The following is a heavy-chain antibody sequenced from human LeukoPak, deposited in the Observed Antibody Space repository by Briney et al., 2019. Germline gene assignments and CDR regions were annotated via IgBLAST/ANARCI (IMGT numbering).Heavy chain of an antibody. CDR1: GFTFSTYW. CDR3: ARDGSGRKNYFDY. J-gene: IGHJ4*02. CDR2: IKQDKYET. V-gene: IGHV3-7*04. D-gene: IGHD1-26*01. Sequence: GGSLRLSCAASGFTFSTYWMSWVRQAPGKGLEWVASIKQDKYETYYVDPVRGRFTISRDNPKNSLYLQMNSLRAEDTAVYYCARDGSGRKNYFDYWGQGTLVTVSS.